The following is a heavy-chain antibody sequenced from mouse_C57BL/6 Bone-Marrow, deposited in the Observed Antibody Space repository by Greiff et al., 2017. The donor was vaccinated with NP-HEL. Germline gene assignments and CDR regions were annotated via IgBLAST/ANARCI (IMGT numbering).Heavy chain of an antibody. D-gene: IGHD2-1*01. CDR1: GYTFTSYG. J-gene: IGHJ4*01. CDR3: ARLIYYGNYDYAMDY. V-gene: IGHV1-81*01. CDR2: IYPRSGNT. Sequence: QVQLQQSGAELARPGASVKLSCKASGYTFTSYGISWVKQRTGQGLEWIGEIYPRSGNTYYNEKFKGKATLTADKSSSTAYMELRSLTSEDSAVYFCARLIYYGNYDYAMDYGGQGTSVTVSS.